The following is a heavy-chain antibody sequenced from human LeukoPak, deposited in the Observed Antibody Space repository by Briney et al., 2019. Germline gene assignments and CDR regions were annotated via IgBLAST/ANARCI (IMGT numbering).Heavy chain of an antibody. J-gene: IGHJ4*02. CDR1: GGSISSYY. V-gene: IGHV4-59*08. CDR2: IYYSGST. D-gene: IGHD3-22*01. Sequence: SETLSLTCTVSGGSISSYYWSWIRQPPGKGLEWIGYIYYSGSTNYNPSLKSRVTISVDTSKNQFSLKLSSMTAADTAVYYCARHARFRDSFYYFDYWGQGTLVTVSS. CDR3: ARHARFRDSFYYFDY.